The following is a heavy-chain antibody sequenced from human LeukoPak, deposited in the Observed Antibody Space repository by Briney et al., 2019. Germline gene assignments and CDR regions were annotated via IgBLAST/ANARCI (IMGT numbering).Heavy chain of an antibody. Sequence: GRSLRLSCAASGFTFSSYEMNWVRQAPGKGLEWVSYISSSGSTIYYADSVKGRFTISRDNAKNSLYLQMNSLRAEDTAVYYCARVRAEDTAMASLDYWGQGTLVTVSS. V-gene: IGHV3-48*03. CDR2: ISSSGSTI. D-gene: IGHD5-18*01. CDR3: ARVRAEDTAMASLDY. CDR1: GFTFSSYE. J-gene: IGHJ4*02.